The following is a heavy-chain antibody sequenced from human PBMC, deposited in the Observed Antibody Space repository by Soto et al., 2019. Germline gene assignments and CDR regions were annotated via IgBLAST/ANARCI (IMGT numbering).Heavy chain of an antibody. D-gene: IGHD2-21*02. V-gene: IGHV6-1*01. Sequence: SQTLSLTCAISGDSVSSNSAAWNWIRQSPSRGLEWLGRTYYRSKWYNDYAESVKSRITINPDTSKNQFTLQLSSVSPEYTAVYYCARGLKFDYWGQGTLVTVSS. J-gene: IGHJ4*02. CDR3: ARGLKFDY. CDR1: GDSVSSNSAA. CDR2: TYYRSKWYN.